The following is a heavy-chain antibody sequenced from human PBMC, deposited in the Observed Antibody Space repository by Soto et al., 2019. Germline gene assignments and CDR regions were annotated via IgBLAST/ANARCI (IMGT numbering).Heavy chain of an antibody. J-gene: IGHJ3*01. Sequence: PWGSLRLSGAASGFMFEDYGMHWVRQAPGKGLEWVSSVNWNGGRVGYAASVKGRFTISRDNAKKSVFLQMNSLRPEDTALYYCAGNNWELDASDFRGQGPMLTVSS. CDR2: VNWNGGRV. D-gene: IGHD1-1*01. CDR1: GFMFEDYG. CDR3: AGNNWELDASDF. V-gene: IGHV3-9*01.